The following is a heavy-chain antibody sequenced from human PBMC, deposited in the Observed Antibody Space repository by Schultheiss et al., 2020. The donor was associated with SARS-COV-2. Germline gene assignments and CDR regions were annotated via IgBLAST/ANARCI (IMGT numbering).Heavy chain of an antibody. CDR3: ARGSPRITIFGVARGRFDP. CDR1: GGSFRSYH. J-gene: IGHJ5*02. D-gene: IGHD3-3*01. CDR2: INHSGST. V-gene: IGHV4-34*01. Sequence: SETLSLTCAVYGGSFRSYHWSWIRQPPGKGLEWIGEINHSGSTNYNPSLKSRVTISVDTSKNQFSLKLSSVTAADTAVYYCARGSPRITIFGVARGRFDPWGQGTLVTVSS.